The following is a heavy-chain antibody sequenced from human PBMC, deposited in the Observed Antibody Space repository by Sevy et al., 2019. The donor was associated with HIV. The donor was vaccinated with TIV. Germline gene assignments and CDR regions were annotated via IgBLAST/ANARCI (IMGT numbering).Heavy chain of an antibody. V-gene: IGHV3-23*01. CDR2: ISGSGGST. CDR1: GFTFSSYA. CDR3: AILGTYYYDGSGYYYQVPSDY. D-gene: IGHD3-22*01. Sequence: GESLKISCAASGFTFSSYAMSWVRQAPGKGLEWVSTISGSGGSTYYADSVKGRFTISRDNFKNMLYLQMNSLRAEDTAVYYCAILGTYYYDGSGYYYQVPSDYWGQGTLVTVSS. J-gene: IGHJ4*02.